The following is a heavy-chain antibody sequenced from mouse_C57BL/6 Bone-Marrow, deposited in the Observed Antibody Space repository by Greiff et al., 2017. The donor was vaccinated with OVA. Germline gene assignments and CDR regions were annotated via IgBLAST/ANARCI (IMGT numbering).Heavy chain of an antibody. J-gene: IGHJ2*01. CDR2: IDPETGGT. V-gene: IGHV1-15*01. Sequence: QVQLQQSGAELVRPGASVTLSCKASGYTFTDYEMHWVKQTPVHGLEWIGTIDPETGGTSSTQKFKGKAILTADKSSSTAYMELRSLTSEDSAVYYCTRGGGYSNYDYWGQGTTLTVSA. CDR1: GYTFTDYE. D-gene: IGHD2-5*01. CDR3: TRGGGYSNYDY.